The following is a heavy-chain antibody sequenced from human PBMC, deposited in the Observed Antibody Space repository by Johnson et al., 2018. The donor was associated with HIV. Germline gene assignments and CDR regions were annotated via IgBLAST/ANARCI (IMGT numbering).Heavy chain of an antibody. CDR3: ARAVCRGGRCYSHDAFDI. J-gene: IGHJ3*02. D-gene: IGHD2-15*01. CDR1: GFTFSSYD. V-gene: IGHV3-13*01. CDR2: IGTAGDT. Sequence: VQLVESGGGLKQPGGSLRLSCAASGFTFSSYDMHWVRQATGKGLEWVSTIGTAGDTYYPGSVKGRFTVSREDAKNSLYLQMNSRRAWDTALYYCARAVCRGGRCYSHDAFDIWGQGTMVTVSS.